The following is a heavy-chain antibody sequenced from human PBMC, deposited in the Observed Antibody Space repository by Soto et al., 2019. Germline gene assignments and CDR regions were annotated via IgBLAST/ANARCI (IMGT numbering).Heavy chain of an antibody. D-gene: IGHD1-1*01. J-gene: IGHJ4*02. CDR2: IHYTGYT. Sequence: PSETLSLTCAVSGYSISSGYYWGCIRQPPGKGLEWVGSIHYTGYTYYNPSLKSRATMSVDTSNNQFSLRLGSVTAADTAVYYCTRLPESLEFVDFWGQGTLVTVS. CDR1: GYSISSGYY. V-gene: IGHV4-38-2*01. CDR3: TRLPESLEFVDF.